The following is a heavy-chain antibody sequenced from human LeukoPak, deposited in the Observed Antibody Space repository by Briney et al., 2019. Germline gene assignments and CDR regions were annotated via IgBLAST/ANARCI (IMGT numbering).Heavy chain of an antibody. CDR1: GFTFSSYA. D-gene: IGHD3-10*01. CDR2: ISGSGGST. V-gene: IGHV3-23*01. Sequence: PGGSLRLSCAASGFTFSSYAMSWVRQAPGKGLEWVSAISGSGGSTYYADSVKGRFTISRDNSKNTLYLQMNSLRAEDTAVYYCAKDQYYYGSGSHIPTMPNYWGQGTLVTVSS. CDR3: AKDQYYYGSGSHIPTMPNY. J-gene: IGHJ4*02.